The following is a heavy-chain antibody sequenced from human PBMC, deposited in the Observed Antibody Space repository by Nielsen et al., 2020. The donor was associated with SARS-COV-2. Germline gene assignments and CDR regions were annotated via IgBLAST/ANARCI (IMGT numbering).Heavy chain of an antibody. CDR3: ARGGYCSSTSCYDFQLNDAFDI. Sequence: GESLKISCAASGFTFSSYWMNWVRQAPGKGLEWVAYIKPDGGGKSYVDSVTGRFTISRDNAKNSLYLQMNSLRAEDTAVYYCARGGYCSSTSCYDFQLNDAFDIWGQGTMVTVSS. CDR1: GFTFSSYW. D-gene: IGHD2-2*01. J-gene: IGHJ3*02. V-gene: IGHV3-7*01. CDR2: IKPDGGGK.